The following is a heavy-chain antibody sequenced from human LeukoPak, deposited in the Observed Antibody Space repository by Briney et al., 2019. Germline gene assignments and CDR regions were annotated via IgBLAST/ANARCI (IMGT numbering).Heavy chain of an antibody. CDR1: GGSISSRSYY. CDR2: IYNSEST. CDR3: ARGSSSSFDYYYYYMDV. Sequence: SETLSLTCTVSGGSISSRSYYWGWIRQPPGKGLEWIGSIYNSESTYYNPSLKSRVTMSVDTSKNQFSLKLSSVTAADTAVYYCARGSSSSFDYYYYYMDVWGKGTTVTVSS. J-gene: IGHJ6*03. D-gene: IGHD6-6*01. V-gene: IGHV4-39*07.